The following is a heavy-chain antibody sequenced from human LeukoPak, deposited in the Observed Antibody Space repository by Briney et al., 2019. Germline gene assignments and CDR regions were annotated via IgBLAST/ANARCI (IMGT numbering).Heavy chain of an antibody. CDR1: GFTFSSSE. J-gene: IGHJ4*02. V-gene: IGHV3-48*03. CDR3: TRRPY. Sequence: PVGSLRLSCTASGFTFSSSEMNWVRQAPGKGLEWVSYINSNGDFKYYADSVKGRFTISRDNAKNSLYLQMNSLRAEDTAVYYCTRRPYWGRGTLVTVST. CDR2: INSNGDFK.